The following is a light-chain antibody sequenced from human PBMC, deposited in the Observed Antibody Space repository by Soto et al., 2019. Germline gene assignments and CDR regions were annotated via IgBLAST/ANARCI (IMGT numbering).Light chain of an antibody. J-gene: IGKJ1*01. V-gene: IGKV1-39*01. CDR3: QESYSSSWT. Sequence: DIQMTQSPSSLSASVGDRVTITCRASQTITIYLNWYQHKPGKAPKLLIYAASSLQSGVPSRFSGSGSGTDFTLSISSLQAEDFATYYCQESYSSSWTFGQGTKVEIK. CDR1: QTITIY. CDR2: AAS.